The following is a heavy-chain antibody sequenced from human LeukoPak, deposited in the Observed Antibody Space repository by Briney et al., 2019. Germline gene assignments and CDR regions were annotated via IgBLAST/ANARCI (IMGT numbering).Heavy chain of an antibody. CDR1: GVSVSSNSAA. V-gene: IGHV6-1*01. J-gene: IGHJ6*02. Sequence: SQTLSLTCAISGVSVSSNSAAWNWIRQSPSRGLEWLGRTYYRSKWYNDYAVSVKSRITINPDTSKNQFSLQLNSVTPEDTAVYYCARDTIVATSEKGYYYYGMDVWGQGTTVTVSS. CDR3: ARDTIVATSEKGYYYYGMDV. CDR2: TYYRSKWYN. D-gene: IGHD5-12*01.